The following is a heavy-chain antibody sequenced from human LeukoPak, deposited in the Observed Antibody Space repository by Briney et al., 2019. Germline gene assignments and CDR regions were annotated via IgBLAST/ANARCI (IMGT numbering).Heavy chain of an antibody. J-gene: IGHJ3*02. CDR2: ISAYNGNT. CDR1: GYTFTSYG. Sequence: GAAVKVSFKSSGYTFTSYGISWVRQAPGQGLEWMGWISAYNGNTNYAQKLQGRVTMTTDTSTSTAYMELRSLRSDDTAVYYCAIAHGKWLVLLPDAFDIWGQGTMVTVSS. D-gene: IGHD6-19*01. CDR3: AIAHGKWLVLLPDAFDI. V-gene: IGHV1-18*01.